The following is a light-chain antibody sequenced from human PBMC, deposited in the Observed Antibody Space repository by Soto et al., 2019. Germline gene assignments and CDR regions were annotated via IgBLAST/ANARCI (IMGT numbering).Light chain of an antibody. CDR2: DAS. V-gene: IGKV3-15*01. Sequence: EIVLTPSPATLSLSPVERATLSCRASQTVRNNYLAWYQQKPGQAPRLLIYDASTRATGVPTRFSGSRSGAEFTLTINSLQSEDFAVYYCQPYNNWPLTFGGGTKVDIK. CDR3: QPYNNWPLT. J-gene: IGKJ4*01. CDR1: QTVRNN.